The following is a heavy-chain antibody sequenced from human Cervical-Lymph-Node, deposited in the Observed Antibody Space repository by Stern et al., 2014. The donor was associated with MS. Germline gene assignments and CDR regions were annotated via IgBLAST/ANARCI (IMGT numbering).Heavy chain of an antibody. CDR2: ISYDGRDK. V-gene: IGHV3-30*04. CDR1: GFFFRRYA. CDR3: AKGGSGSYLD. J-gene: IGHJ4*02. D-gene: IGHD1-26*01. Sequence: QVQLVQSGGGVVQPGRSLRLSCAASGFFFRRYALHWGRQAPGKGLEWVALISYDGRDKYYTDSVKGRFTVSRDNSNNTVDLEMNSLRLEDTAVYYCAKGGSGSYLDWGQGSLVTVSS.